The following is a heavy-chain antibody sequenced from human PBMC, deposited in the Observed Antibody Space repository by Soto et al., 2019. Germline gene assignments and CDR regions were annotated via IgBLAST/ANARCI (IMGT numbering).Heavy chain of an antibody. CDR3: ARSDSSSWYYYYYGMDV. D-gene: IGHD6-13*01. CDR2: MNPNSGNT. Sequence: QVQLVQSGAEVKKPGASVKVSCKASGYTFTSYDINWVRQATGQGLEWMGWMNPNSGNTGYAQKFQGRVTMTRNTSISTAYMELSSLRSEDTAVYYCARSDSSSWYYYYYGMDVWGQGTTVTVSS. J-gene: IGHJ6*02. V-gene: IGHV1-8*01. CDR1: GYTFTSYD.